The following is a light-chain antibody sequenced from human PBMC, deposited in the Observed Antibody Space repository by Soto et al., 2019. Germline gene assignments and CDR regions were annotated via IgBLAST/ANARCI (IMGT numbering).Light chain of an antibody. J-gene: IGKJ1*01. CDR1: EGVASNY. Sequence: EIVLTQSPGTLSLSPGQRATLSCRASEGVASNYLAWYQHKPGQSPRLLLFGASNRATGIPARFSGSGSGTDFTLAISSLQPEDSATYYCLQDINYPWTFGQGTKVDI. CDR2: GAS. V-gene: IGKV3-20*01. CDR3: LQDINYPWT.